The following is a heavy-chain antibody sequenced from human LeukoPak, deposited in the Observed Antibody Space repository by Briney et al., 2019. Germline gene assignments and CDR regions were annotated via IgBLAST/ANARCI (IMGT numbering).Heavy chain of an antibody. D-gene: IGHD3-10*01. CDR1: GFIFSNSG. CDR3: ASGGSIGDY. Sequence: PGGSLRLSCAASGFIFSNSGIHWVRQAPGKGLEWVAVISYDGSNKYYADSVKGRFTISRDNSKNTLYLQMNSLRAEDTAVYYCASGGSIGDYWGQGTLVTVSS. CDR2: ISYDGSNK. J-gene: IGHJ4*02. V-gene: IGHV3-30*19.